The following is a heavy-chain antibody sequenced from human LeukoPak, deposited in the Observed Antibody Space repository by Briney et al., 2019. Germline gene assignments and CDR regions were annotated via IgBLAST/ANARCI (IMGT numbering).Heavy chain of an antibody. CDR3: ARGKSVLRYFDWLARYFDY. Sequence: SETLSLTCAVYGGSFSGYYWSWIRQPPGKGLEWIGEINHSGNTNYNPSLKSRVTISVDTSKNQFSLKLSSVTAADTAVYYCARGKSVLRYFDWLARYFDYWGQGTLVTVSS. CDR2: INHSGNT. V-gene: IGHV4-34*01. D-gene: IGHD3-9*01. J-gene: IGHJ4*02. CDR1: GGSFSGYY.